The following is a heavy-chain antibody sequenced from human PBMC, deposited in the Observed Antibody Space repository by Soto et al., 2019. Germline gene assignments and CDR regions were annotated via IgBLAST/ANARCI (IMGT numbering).Heavy chain of an antibody. Sequence: QVQLVESGGGVVQPGRSLKLSCAASGFTFSSYAMHWVRQAPGKGLEWVAVISYDGSNKYYADSVKGRFTISRDNSKNTLYLQMNSLRAEDTAVYYCATGPITMVRGVTDYWGQGTLVTVSS. J-gene: IGHJ4*02. CDR1: GFTFSSYA. CDR3: ATGPITMVRGVTDY. CDR2: ISYDGSNK. D-gene: IGHD3-10*01. V-gene: IGHV3-30-3*01.